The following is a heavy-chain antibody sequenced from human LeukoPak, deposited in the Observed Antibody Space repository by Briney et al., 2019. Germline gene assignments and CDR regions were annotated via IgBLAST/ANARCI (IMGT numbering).Heavy chain of an antibody. J-gene: IGHJ4*02. D-gene: IGHD2-2*02. CDR2: IHYSGST. CDR3: ARLRPLLDQLLYFAFDS. V-gene: IGHV4-59*11. CDR1: NGSISSHF. Sequence: PSETLSLTCSVSNGSISSHFWTWVRQPPGKGLEWIGHIHYSGSTNYNPSLKSRVTMSLDTSKNKFSLKLTSVTAADTAIFYCARLRPLLDQLLYFAFDSWGQGTLVTVSS.